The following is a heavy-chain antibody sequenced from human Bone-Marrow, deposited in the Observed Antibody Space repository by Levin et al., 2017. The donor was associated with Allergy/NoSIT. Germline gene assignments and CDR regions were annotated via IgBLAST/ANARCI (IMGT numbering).Heavy chain of an antibody. J-gene: IGHJ4*02. D-gene: IGHD2-2*01. V-gene: IGHV3-21*01. CDR2: ISSSSSYI. CDR3: ASQTWDCSSTSCSSSDY. CDR1: GFTFSSYS. Sequence: PGGSLRLSCAASGFTFSSYSMNWVRQAPGKGLEWVSSISSSSSYIYYADSVKGRFTISRDNAKNSLYLQMNSLRAEDTAVYYCASQTWDCSSTSCSSSDYWGQGTLVTVSS.